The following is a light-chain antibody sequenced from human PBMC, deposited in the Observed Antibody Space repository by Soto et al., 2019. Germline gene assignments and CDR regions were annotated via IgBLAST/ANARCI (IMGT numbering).Light chain of an antibody. V-gene: IGLV1-47*01. CDR2: TND. Sequence: QSVLTQPPSASGSPGQRVTISCSGSDSNIGTKYVSWYQQLPGPAPKLLIYTNDQRHSGVPDRFSGSKSGTSASLAISGLRSEDEADYFCAAWDDSLSGRVFGGGTKLTVL. CDR3: AAWDDSLSGRV. J-gene: IGLJ3*02. CDR1: DSNIGTKY.